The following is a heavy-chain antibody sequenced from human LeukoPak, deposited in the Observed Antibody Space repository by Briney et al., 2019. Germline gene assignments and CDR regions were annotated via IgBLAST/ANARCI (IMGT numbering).Heavy chain of an antibody. D-gene: IGHD3-3*01. J-gene: IGHJ3*02. V-gene: IGHV4-61*02. Sequence: PSETLSLTCTVSGGSISSGSYYWSWIRQPAGKGLEWIGRIYTSGSTNYNPSLESRVTISVDTSKNQFPLKLSSVTAADTAVYYCARGGGRTIFGVENGGAFDIWGQGTMVTVSS. CDR2: IYTSGST. CDR3: ARGGGRTIFGVENGGAFDI. CDR1: GGSISSGSYY.